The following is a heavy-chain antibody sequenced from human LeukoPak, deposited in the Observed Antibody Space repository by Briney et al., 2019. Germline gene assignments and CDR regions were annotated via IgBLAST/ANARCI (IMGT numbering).Heavy chain of an antibody. CDR1: GFTFNTFW. V-gene: IGHV3-21*01. Sequence: PGGSLRLSCAASGFTFNTFWMNWVRQAPGKGLEWVSSISNSSDSIYYADSVTGRFTISRDNAKNSLYLQMNSLRAEDTAVYYCAKFAHCSSTTCYGIDYWGQGNMVTVSS. CDR2: ISNSSDSI. D-gene: IGHD2-2*01. CDR3: AKFAHCSSTTCYGIDY. J-gene: IGHJ4*02.